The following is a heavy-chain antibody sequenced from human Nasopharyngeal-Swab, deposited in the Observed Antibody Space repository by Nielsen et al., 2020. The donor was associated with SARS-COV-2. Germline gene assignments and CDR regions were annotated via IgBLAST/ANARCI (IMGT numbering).Heavy chain of an antibody. Sequence: GESLKISCAASGFTFSSYSMNWVRQAPGKGLEWVSSISSSSSYIYYADSVKGRFTISRDNAKNSLYLQMNSLRAEDTAVYYCAREDDKYYYGSGSYYNVKYLDYWGQGTLVTVSS. CDR2: ISSSSSYI. CDR3: AREDDKYYYGSGSYYNVKYLDY. J-gene: IGHJ4*02. CDR1: GFTFSSYS. D-gene: IGHD3-10*01. V-gene: IGHV3-21*01.